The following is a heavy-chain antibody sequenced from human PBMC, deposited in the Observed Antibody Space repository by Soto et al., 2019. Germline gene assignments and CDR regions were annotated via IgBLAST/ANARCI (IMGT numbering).Heavy chain of an antibody. D-gene: IGHD3-22*01. CDR1: GGSISSYY. Sequence: SETLSLTCTVSGGSISSYYWSWVRQPPGKGLEWIGYIYYSGSTNYNPSLKSRVTISVDTSKNQFSLKLSSVTAADTAVYYCARQDSSGYYYVSWRFDYWGQGTLVTVSS. V-gene: IGHV4-59*08. CDR2: IYYSGST. CDR3: ARQDSSGYYYVSWRFDY. J-gene: IGHJ4*02.